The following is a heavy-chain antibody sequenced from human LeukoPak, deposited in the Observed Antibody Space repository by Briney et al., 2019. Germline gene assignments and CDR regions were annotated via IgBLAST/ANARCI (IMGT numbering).Heavy chain of an antibody. V-gene: IGHV4-59*01. CDR3: ARNTYFDY. CDR2: IYYSGNT. CDR1: GGSISSYY. Sequence: SETLSLTCTVSGGSISSYYWSWIRQPPGKGLEWIGYIYYSGNTNYNPSLKSRVTVSIDTSKNQFSLKLSSVTAADTAMYYSARNTYFDYWGQGTLVTVSS. J-gene: IGHJ4*02.